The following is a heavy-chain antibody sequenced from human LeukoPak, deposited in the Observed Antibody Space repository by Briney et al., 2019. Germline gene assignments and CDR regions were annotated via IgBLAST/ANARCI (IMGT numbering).Heavy chain of an antibody. V-gene: IGHV4-39*01. Sequence: PSETLSLTCTVSGGSISSSGYYWGCIRQPPGKGLEWIGSIYYSGSTYYNPSLKSRVTISVDTSKNQFSLKLSSVTAADTAVYYCARLVRGVIIVGYFDYWGQGTLVTVSS. J-gene: IGHJ4*02. CDR1: GGSISSSGYY. D-gene: IGHD3-10*02. CDR2: IYYSGST. CDR3: ARLVRGVIIVGYFDY.